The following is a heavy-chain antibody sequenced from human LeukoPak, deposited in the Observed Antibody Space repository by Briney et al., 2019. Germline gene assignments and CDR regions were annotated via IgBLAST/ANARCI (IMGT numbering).Heavy chain of an antibody. D-gene: IGHD1-26*01. CDR3: ARDRGGTYMYFQH. V-gene: IGHV3-66*01. J-gene: IGHJ1*01. CDR2: IYSGGNT. Sequence: GGSLRLSCAASGFTFSSYWMSWVRQAPGKGLEWVSVIYSGGNTYYADSVKGRFTISRDNSKNTLYLQMDSLRAEDTAFYYCARDRGGTYMYFQHWGQGTLVTVSS. CDR1: GFTFSSYW.